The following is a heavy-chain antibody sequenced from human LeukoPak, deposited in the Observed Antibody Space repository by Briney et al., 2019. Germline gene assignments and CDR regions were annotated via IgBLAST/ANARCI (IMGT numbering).Heavy chain of an antibody. CDR3: AGIPVFGVVLHQEPV. J-gene: IGHJ6*04. CDR1: GGTFSDYA. Sequence: ASVKVSCKASGGTFSDYALNWVRQAPGQGLEWMGVFIPILGTANSTQKFQDRVTITADISTNTVYMELSSLRSEDAAVYFCAGIPVFGVVLHQEPVWGKGTTVTVSS. V-gene: IGHV1-69*10. CDR2: FIPILGTA. D-gene: IGHD3-3*01.